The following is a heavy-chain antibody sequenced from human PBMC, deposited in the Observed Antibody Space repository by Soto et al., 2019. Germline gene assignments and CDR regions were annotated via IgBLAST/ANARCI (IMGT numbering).Heavy chain of an antibody. CDR3: ARLDSHNTGYLTY. V-gene: IGHV5-51*01. Sequence: GESLKISCKASGYTFNSNWIGWVRQMPGKGLEWMGFIFPADSDTRYRPSFQGQVTISADKSTSTAYLQWSGLKASDTAMYFCARLDSHNTGYLTYWGQGTLVTVSS. CDR1: GYTFNSNW. CDR2: IFPADSDT. J-gene: IGHJ4*02. D-gene: IGHD5-12*01.